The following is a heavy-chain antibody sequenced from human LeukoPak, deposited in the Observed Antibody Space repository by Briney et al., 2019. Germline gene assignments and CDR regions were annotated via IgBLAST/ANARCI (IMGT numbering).Heavy chain of an antibody. J-gene: IGHJ3*02. CDR1: GFTFSSYA. D-gene: IGHD3-22*01. V-gene: IGHV3-23*01. Sequence: GGSLRLSCAASGFTFSSYAMSWVRQAPGKGLEWVSAFSGSGGSTYYADSVKGRFTISRDNSKNTLYLQMNSLRAEDTAVYYCAKMRYYDSSGGPGNAFDIWGRGTMVTVSS. CDR3: AKMRYYDSSGGPGNAFDI. CDR2: FSGSGGST.